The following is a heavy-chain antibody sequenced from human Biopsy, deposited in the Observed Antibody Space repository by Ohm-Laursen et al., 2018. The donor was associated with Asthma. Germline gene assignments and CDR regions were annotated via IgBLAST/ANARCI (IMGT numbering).Heavy chain of an antibody. D-gene: IGHD1-26*01. V-gene: IGHV4-34*01. Sequence: SETLSLTCAVYGGSFSSNYWSWIRQTPGKGLEWLGETHQSGNTKYNPSLRSRITLSVDTSKNQFSLRLTSVTAADTAVYYCARGSSSRLSQWELLVSGGKRAHSYYGMDVWGQGTTVTVSS. CDR1: GGSFSSNY. CDR2: THQSGNT. CDR3: ARGSSSRLSQWELLVSGGKRAHSYYGMDV. J-gene: IGHJ6*02.